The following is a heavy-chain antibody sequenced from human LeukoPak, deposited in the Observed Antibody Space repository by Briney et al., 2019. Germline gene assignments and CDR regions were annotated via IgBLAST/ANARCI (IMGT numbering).Heavy chain of an antibody. CDR2: MNPRDNT. CDR3: ARDLPSPVPGKNYFDS. Sequence: GASVKVSCKASGYTSTSPDINWVRQATGRGLEWLGWMNPRDNTGYAQKFQGRVTLTRDKSINTAYMELSSLRSEDTAVYYCARDLPSPVPGKNYFDSWGQGTLVVVSS. D-gene: IGHD6-19*01. J-gene: IGHJ4*02. V-gene: IGHV1-8*01. CDR1: GYTSTSPD.